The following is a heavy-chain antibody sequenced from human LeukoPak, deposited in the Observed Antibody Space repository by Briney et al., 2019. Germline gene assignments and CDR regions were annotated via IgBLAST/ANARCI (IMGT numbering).Heavy chain of an antibody. CDR3: ARARGSYRYQDY. CDR2: INPNSGGT. Sequence: ASVKVSCKASGYTFTSYGISWVRQAPGQGLEWMGWINPNSGGTNYAQKFQGRVTMTRDTSISTAYMELSRLRSDDTAVYYCARARGSYRYQDYWGQGTLVTVSS. CDR1: GYTFTSYG. D-gene: IGHD3-16*02. V-gene: IGHV1-2*02. J-gene: IGHJ4*02.